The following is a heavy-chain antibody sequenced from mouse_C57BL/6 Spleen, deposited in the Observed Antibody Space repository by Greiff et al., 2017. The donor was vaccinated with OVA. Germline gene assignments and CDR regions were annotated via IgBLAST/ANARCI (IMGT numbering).Heavy chain of an antibody. Sequence: QVQLQQPGAELVKPGASVKLSCKASGYTFTSYWMHWVKQRPGRGLEWIGRIDPNSGGTKYNEKFKSKATLTVDKPSSTAYMQLSSLTSEDSAVYYCAAHYYGSSLNWCFDVWGTGTTVTVSS. J-gene: IGHJ1*03. CDR2: IDPNSGGT. D-gene: IGHD1-1*01. CDR3: AAHYYGSSLNWCFDV. CDR1: GYTFTSYW. V-gene: IGHV1-72*01.